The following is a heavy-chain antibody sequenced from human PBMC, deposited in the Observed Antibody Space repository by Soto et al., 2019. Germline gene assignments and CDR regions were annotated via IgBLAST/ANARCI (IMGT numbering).Heavy chain of an antibody. Sequence: LTLSGSPSGVTLRSYEINWVRQAPGKGLEWVSYISSSGSTIYYADSVKGRFTISRDNAKNSLYLQMNSLRDEDTAVYYCARRNGYWGQGTLVPVSS. J-gene: IGHJ4*02. D-gene: IGHD2-8*01. V-gene: IGHV3-48*03. CDR2: ISSSGSTI. CDR1: GVTLRSYE. CDR3: ARRNGY.